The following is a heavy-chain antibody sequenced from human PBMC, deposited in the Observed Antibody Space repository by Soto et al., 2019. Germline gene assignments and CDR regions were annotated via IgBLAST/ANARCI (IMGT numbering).Heavy chain of an antibody. CDR1: GYSFRKYW. CDR3: AAQEWELGLFEY. V-gene: IGHV5-10-1*01. D-gene: IGHD1-26*01. CDR2: IDPDDSYT. Sequence: GESRKISCKGSGYSFRKYWITWVRQMPGKDLEWMGRIDPDDSYTNYSPSFQVHVTIAADKSTSTAYVQWGSLKASDTARYYCAAQEWELGLFEYWGHGSPVTVSS. J-gene: IGHJ4*01.